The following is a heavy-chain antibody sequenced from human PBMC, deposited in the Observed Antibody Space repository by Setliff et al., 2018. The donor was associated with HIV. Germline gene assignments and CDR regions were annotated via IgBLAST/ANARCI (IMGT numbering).Heavy chain of an antibody. CDR1: GFNFSSHT. V-gene: IGHV3-21*01. Sequence: GGSLRLSCAASGFNFSSHTMNWIRQAPGKGLEWVSSISSTGTYIYYADSMKGRFTISRDNAKNSLYLQMNSLRAEDTAVYYCAKDQAGWLQLRSRLEDWGQGTLVTVSS. D-gene: IGHD5-12*01. CDR3: AKDQAGWLQLRSRLED. CDR2: ISSTGTYI. J-gene: IGHJ4*02.